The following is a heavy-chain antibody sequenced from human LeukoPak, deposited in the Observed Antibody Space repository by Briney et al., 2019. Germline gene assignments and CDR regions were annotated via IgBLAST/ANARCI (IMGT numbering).Heavy chain of an antibody. CDR3: ARDPHPEYYYGSGSYLALVADAFDI. J-gene: IGHJ3*02. V-gene: IGHV3-21*01. D-gene: IGHD3-10*01. CDR1: GFTFSSYS. Sequence: PGGSLRLSCAASGFTFSSYSMNWVRQAPGKGLEWVSSISSSSSYIYYADSVKGRFTISRDNAKNSLYLQMNSLRAEDTAVYYCARDPHPEYYYGSGSYLALVADAFDIWGQGTMVTVSS. CDR2: ISSSSSYI.